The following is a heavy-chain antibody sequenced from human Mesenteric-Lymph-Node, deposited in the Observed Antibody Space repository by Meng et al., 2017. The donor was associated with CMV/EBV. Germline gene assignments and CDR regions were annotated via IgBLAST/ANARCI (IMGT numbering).Heavy chain of an antibody. V-gene: IGHV3-23*01. Sequence: GGSLRLSCEASGFTFSAYAMAWVRQAPGKGLEWVSTISGGGGGTYYADSVKGRFTISRDNFKDTLYMQMNSLRAEDTALYFCAKGVIFGVIFVPFDSWGQGTLVTVSS. CDR2: ISGGGGGT. J-gene: IGHJ4*02. CDR1: GFTFSAYA. CDR3: AKGVIFGVIFVPFDS. D-gene: IGHD3-3*01.